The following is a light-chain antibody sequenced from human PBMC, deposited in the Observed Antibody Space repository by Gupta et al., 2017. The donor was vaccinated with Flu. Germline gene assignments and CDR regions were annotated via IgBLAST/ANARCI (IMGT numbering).Light chain of an antibody. Sequence: EIQMTQSPSTLSASVGDRVTITCRASQSINRWLALYQQKPGNAPDLLIYKASNLQSGVPSRFSGSGSGTEFSLTISSLQPDYFATYYCQQYHRYPVTFGGGTKVEI. CDR2: KAS. V-gene: IGKV1-5*03. CDR1: QSINRW. CDR3: QQYHRYPVT. J-gene: IGKJ4*01.